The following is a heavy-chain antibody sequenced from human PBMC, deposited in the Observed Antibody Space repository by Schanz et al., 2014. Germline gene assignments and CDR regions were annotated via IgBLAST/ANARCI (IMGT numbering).Heavy chain of an antibody. CDR1: GFTFSSYG. D-gene: IGHD3-22*01. CDR2: IKQDGSAK. Sequence: VQLLEPGGDVVQPGRSLRFFCAASGFTFSSYGMHWVRQAPGKGLEWVANIKQDGSAKKYVDSVKGRFTISRDNPKTSLYLQMNSLRAEDTAVYYCARDKGGYYPFDYGGQGSVVSVYS. CDR3: ARDKGGYYPFDY. J-gene: IGHJ4*02. V-gene: IGHV3-7*01.